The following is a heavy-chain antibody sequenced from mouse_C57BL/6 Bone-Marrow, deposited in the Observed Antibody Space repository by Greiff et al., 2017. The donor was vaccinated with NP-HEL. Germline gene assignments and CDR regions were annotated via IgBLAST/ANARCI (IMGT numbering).Heavy chain of an antibody. Sequence: EVMLVESGGGLVQPGGSMKLSFVASGFTFSNYWMNWVRQSPEKGLEWVAQIRLKSDNYSTHYAESVKGRFTISRYNSTSSVYLQINNFRSDDTGIYSCASYYSNYYSMDLWGQGTSVTVSS. V-gene: IGHV6-3*01. CDR1: GFTFSNYW. CDR2: IRLKSDNYST. CDR3: ASYYSNYYSMDL. J-gene: IGHJ4*01. D-gene: IGHD2-5*01.